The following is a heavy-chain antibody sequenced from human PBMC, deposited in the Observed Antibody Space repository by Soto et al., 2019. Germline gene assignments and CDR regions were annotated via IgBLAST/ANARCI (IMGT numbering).Heavy chain of an antibody. CDR1: GYTFSSYA. Sequence: QVQLVQSGAEEKKPGASVKVSCKASGYTFSSYAMHWVRQAPGQRLEWMGWINAGNGNTKYSQKFQRRVTITRDTSARTAYMELSSLRSEDTAVYYCARGGPPIDYWGQGTLVTVSS. CDR3: ARGGPPIDY. V-gene: IGHV1-3*05. J-gene: IGHJ4*02. CDR2: INAGNGNT. D-gene: IGHD3-10*01.